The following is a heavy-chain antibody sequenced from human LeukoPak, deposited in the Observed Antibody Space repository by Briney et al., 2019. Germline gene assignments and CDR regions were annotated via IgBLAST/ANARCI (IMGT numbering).Heavy chain of an antibody. J-gene: IGHJ4*02. CDR1: GFTFSSYW. Sequence: GGSLRLSCAASGFTFSSYWMSWVRQAPGKGLEWVANIKQDGSEEYYVDSVKGRFTISRDNAKNSLYLQMNSLRAEDTAVYYCARDGGRYRFDFWGQGTMVTVSS. CDR2: IKQDGSEE. CDR3: ARDGGRYRFDF. D-gene: IGHD3-16*02. V-gene: IGHV3-7*01.